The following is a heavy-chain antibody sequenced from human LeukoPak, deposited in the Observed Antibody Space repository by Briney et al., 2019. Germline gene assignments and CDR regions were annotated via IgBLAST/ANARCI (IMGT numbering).Heavy chain of an antibody. CDR1: GGTFSSYA. J-gene: IGHJ4*02. V-gene: IGHV1-69*06. CDR2: IIPVFGTT. D-gene: IGHD3-22*01. Sequence: SVKVSCKASGGTFSSYAVSWVRLTPGQGLEWLGGIIPVFGTTTYAQKFQAKVTMTADKSTNTADLEISSLTSDDTAVYYCARCSPGDSSNFYAVLQYWGQGTQVTVST. CDR3: ARCSPGDSSNFYAVLQY.